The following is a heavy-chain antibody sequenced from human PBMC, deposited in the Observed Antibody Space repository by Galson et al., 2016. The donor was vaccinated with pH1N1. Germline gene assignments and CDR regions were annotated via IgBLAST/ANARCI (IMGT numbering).Heavy chain of an antibody. V-gene: IGHV3-7*01. CDR3: ATEDYYTSDY. CDR1: GFSFSDYW. J-gene: IGHJ4*02. Sequence: SLRLSCAASGFSFSDYWMSWVRQAPGKGLEWVAKINQGGSRKYYVDSMKGRCTISRDNAENSLSLQMNSLRVEDTALYSCATEDYYTSDYWGQGILVTVSS. CDR2: INQGGSRK. D-gene: IGHD1-26*01.